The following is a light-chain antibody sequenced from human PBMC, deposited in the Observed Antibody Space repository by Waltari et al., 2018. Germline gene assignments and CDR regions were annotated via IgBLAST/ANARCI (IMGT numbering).Light chain of an antibody. CDR1: SSDVGYYNY. V-gene: IGLV2-8*01. CDR3: SSFVGNNNLV. Sequence: QSALTQPPSASGSPGQSVTISCTGLSSDVGYYNYVSWYQQQPGKAPKLIMYDVTLRPLGVPDRCSGAKSGKTASLTVSGLQADDEADYYCSSFVGNNNLVFGGGTKVTVL. CDR2: DVT. J-gene: IGLJ3*02.